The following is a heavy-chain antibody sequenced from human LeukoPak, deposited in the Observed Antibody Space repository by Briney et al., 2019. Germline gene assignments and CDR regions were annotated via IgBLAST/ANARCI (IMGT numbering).Heavy chain of an antibody. CDR1: GFTCSRYA. J-gene: IGHJ4*02. V-gene: IGHV3-30*18. D-gene: IGHD6-6*01. CDR2: IANDGRDK. Sequence: GGSLRLSCAGSGFTCSRYAMHWVRRAPGQGLEWVAVIANDGRDKHSTDTVKGRFTITRDNAKNTVYLQMNSLRVEHTAVYYCAKDQQIVSDKYYFESWGQGILVTVSS. CDR3: AKDQQIVSDKYYFES.